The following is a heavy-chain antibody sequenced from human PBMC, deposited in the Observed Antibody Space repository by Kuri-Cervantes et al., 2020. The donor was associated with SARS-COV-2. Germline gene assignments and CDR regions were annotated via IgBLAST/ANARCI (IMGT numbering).Heavy chain of an antibody. V-gene: IGHV1-3*02. CDR1: GYTFTSYA. D-gene: IGHD7-27*01. Sequence: ASVKVSCKASGYTFTSYAMHWVRQAPGQRLEWMGWSNAGNGNTKYSQEFQGRVTITRDTSASTAYMELSSLRSDDTAVYYCAREVELTGDRGESNYFDYWGQGTLVTVSS. CDR3: AREVELTGDRGESNYFDY. CDR2: SNAGNGNT. J-gene: IGHJ4*02.